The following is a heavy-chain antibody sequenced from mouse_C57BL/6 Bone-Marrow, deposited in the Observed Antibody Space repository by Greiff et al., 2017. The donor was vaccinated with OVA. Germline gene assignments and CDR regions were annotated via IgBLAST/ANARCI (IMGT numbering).Heavy chain of an antibody. CDR3: ARFRWLLPYFDY. CDR1: GYTFTSYW. CDR2: IYPGSGST. V-gene: IGHV1-55*01. D-gene: IGHD2-3*01. J-gene: IGHJ2*01. Sequence: QVQLKQPGAELVKPGASVKMSCKASGYTFTSYWITWVKQRPGQGLEWIGDIYPGSGSTNYNEKFKSKATLTVDTSSSTAYMQLSSLTSEDSAVYYCARFRWLLPYFDYWGQGTTLTVSS.